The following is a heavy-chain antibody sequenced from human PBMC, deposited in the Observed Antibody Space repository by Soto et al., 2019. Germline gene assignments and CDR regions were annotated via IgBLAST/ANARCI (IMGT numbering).Heavy chain of an antibody. CDR2: INPSGGST. J-gene: IGHJ6*02. Sequence: ASVKVSCKASGYTFTSFYMHWVRQAPGQGLEWMGIINPSGGSTSYAQKFQGRVTMTRDTSTSTVYMEPSSLRSEDTAVYYCARDRPSCTNGVCYYYYGMDVWGQGTTVTVSS. CDR1: GYTFTSFY. V-gene: IGHV1-46*01. D-gene: IGHD2-8*01. CDR3: ARDRPSCTNGVCYYYYGMDV.